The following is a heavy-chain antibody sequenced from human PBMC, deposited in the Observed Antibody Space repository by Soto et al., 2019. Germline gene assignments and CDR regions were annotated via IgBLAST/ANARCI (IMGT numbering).Heavy chain of an antibody. Sequence: QVQLVQSGAEVKKPGASVKVSCKASGYTFTSYGISWVRQAPGQGLEWMGWISAYNGNTNYAQKLQGRVTMTTDTSASTAYMELRGVRSDDTAVYYCARRGGTVFVAVGYYGMDVWGQGTTVTVSS. CDR3: ARRGGTVFVAVGYYGMDV. CDR2: ISAYNGNT. J-gene: IGHJ6*02. CDR1: GYTFTSYG. V-gene: IGHV1-18*01. D-gene: IGHD4-17*01.